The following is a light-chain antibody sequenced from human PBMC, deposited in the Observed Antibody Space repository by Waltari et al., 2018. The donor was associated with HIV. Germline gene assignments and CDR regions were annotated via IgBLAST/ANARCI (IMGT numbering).Light chain of an antibody. CDR2: EGS. CDR3: CSYAGTNWV. CDR1: SSDAGSYNI. J-gene: IGLJ3*02. Sequence: QSALTQPASVSGSPGQSITISCTGTSSDAGSYNIVSWYQQHPGKAPKPMIYEGSKRPSGVSNRFSGSKSGNTASLTISGLQAEDEADYYCCSYAGTNWVFGGGTKLTVL. V-gene: IGLV2-23*01.